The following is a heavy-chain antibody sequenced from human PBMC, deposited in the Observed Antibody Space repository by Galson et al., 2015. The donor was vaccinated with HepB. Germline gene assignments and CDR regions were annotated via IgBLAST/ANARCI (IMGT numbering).Heavy chain of an antibody. Sequence: SLRLSCAASGFTFSSYSMNWVRQAPGKGLEWVSYISSSSSTIYYADSVKGRFTISRDNSKNTLYLQMNSLRAEDTAVYYCAKDQNPWTWNLPGYWGQGTLVTVSS. CDR1: GFTFSSYS. CDR3: AKDQNPWTWNLPGY. D-gene: IGHD1-1*01. CDR2: ISSSSSTI. J-gene: IGHJ4*02. V-gene: IGHV3-48*01.